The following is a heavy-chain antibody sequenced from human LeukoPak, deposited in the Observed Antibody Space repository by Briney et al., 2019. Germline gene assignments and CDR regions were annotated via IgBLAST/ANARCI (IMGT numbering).Heavy chain of an antibody. CDR3: AKDLSVAAGEDAFDI. D-gene: IGHD6-13*01. CDR2: ISGSGFNT. Sequence: PGGSLRLSCAVSGFTFNNYGMSWVRQAPGKGLEWVSAISGSGFNTYYADSVKGRFTISRDNSKNTLYLQMNSLRAEDTAVYYCAKDLSVAAGEDAFDIWGQGTMVTVSS. CDR1: GFTFNNYG. J-gene: IGHJ3*02. V-gene: IGHV3-23*01.